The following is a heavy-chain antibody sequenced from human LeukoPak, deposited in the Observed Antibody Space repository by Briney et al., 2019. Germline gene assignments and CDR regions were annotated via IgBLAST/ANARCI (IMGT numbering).Heavy chain of an antibody. J-gene: IGHJ3*02. Sequence: SETLSLTCAVSGGTISSGGYSWSWIRQPPGKGLEWIGYIYHSGSTYYNPSLKSRVTISVDTSKNQFSLKLSSVTAADTAVYYCARVRAGVRYCSSTSCYMRAFDIWGQGTMVTVSS. D-gene: IGHD2-2*02. CDR2: IYHSGST. CDR3: ARVRAGVRYCSSTSCYMRAFDI. CDR1: GGTISSGGYS. V-gene: IGHV4-30-2*01.